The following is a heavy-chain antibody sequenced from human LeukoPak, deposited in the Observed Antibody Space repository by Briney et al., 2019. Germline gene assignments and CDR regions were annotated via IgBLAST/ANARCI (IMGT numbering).Heavy chain of an antibody. CDR3: ARDRAYDSRFDAFDI. D-gene: IGHD3-22*01. J-gene: IGHJ3*02. CDR1: GFTFSSYW. V-gene: IGHV3-7*01. CDR2: IKQDGSEK. Sequence: PGGSLRLSCAASGFTFSSYWMCWVRQAPGKGLEWVANIKQDGSEKYYVDSVKGRFTISRDNAKNSLYLQMNSLRAEDTAVYYCARDRAYDSRFDAFDIWGQGTMVTVSS.